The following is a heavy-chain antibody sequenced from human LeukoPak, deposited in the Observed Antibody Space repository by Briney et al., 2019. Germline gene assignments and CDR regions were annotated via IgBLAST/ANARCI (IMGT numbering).Heavy chain of an antibody. D-gene: IGHD4-11*01. CDR2: IIPILGIA. Sequence: ASVKVSCKASGGTFISYTISWVRQAPGQGLEWMGRIIPILGIANYAQKFQGRVTITADKSTSTAYMELSSLRSEDTAVYYCARGGLQYPPDYWGQGTLVTVSS. V-gene: IGHV1-69*02. CDR3: ARGGLQYPPDY. J-gene: IGHJ4*02. CDR1: GGTFISYT.